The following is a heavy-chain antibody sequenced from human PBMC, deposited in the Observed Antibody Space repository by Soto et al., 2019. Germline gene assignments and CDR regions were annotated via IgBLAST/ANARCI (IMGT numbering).Heavy chain of an antibody. CDR1: GYTFTSYG. Sequence: ASVKVSCKASGYTFTSYGISWVRQAPGQGLEWMGWISAYNGNTNYAQKLQGRVTMTTDTSTSTAYMELRSLRSDDTAVYYCARRRRGPYGSDRHYGMDVWGQGTTVTVSS. D-gene: IGHD3-10*01. J-gene: IGHJ6*02. CDR3: ARRRRGPYGSDRHYGMDV. CDR2: ISAYNGNT. V-gene: IGHV1-18*01.